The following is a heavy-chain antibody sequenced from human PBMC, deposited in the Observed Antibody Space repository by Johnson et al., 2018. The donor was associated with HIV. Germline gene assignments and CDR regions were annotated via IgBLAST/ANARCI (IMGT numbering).Heavy chain of an antibody. Sequence: QVQLVESGGGAVQPGRSLRLSSVVSGFTFSSYATHWVRQAPGKGLEWVALISRCGDDEYFCADSVKGRFTISRDNAKNSLYLQMNSLRVDDTGLYYCVRRSRYHEFWSDDDAFDIWGQGTMVTVSS. D-gene: IGHD3-3*01. CDR2: ISRCGDDE. CDR3: VRRSRYHEFWSDDDAFDI. V-gene: IGHV3-30*04. J-gene: IGHJ3*02. CDR1: GFTFSSYA.